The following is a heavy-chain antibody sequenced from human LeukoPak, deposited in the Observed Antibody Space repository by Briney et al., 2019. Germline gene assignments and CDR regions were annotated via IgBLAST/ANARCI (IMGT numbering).Heavy chain of an antibody. Sequence: PSETLSLTCTVSGGSISSSSYYWGWIRQPPGKGLEWIGSIYYSGSTYYNPSLKSRVTISVDTSKNQFSLKLSSVTAADTAVYYCAREGDYYDSSGYYNWFDPWGQGTLVTVSS. J-gene: IGHJ5*02. CDR2: IYYSGST. D-gene: IGHD3-22*01. CDR1: GGSISSSSYY. CDR3: AREGDYYDSSGYYNWFDP. V-gene: IGHV4-39*07.